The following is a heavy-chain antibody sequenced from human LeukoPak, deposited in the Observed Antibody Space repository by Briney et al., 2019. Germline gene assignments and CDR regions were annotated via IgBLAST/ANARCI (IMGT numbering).Heavy chain of an antibody. CDR2: ISLTGLT. J-gene: IGHJ4*02. V-gene: IGHV4-4*02. CDR1: GGSISNTNW. D-gene: IGHD2-8*01. Sequence: SVTLSLTCGVSGGSISNTNWWSWVRQPPGQGLEWIGEISLTGLTHYNPSLESRVTVSLDKSKNQLSLNLTSVTAADTAVYYCSRENGASSPFGYWGQGTLVTVLS. CDR3: SRENGASSPFGY.